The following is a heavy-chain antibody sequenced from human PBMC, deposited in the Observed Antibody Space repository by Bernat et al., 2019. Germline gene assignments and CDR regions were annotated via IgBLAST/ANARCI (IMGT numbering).Heavy chain of an antibody. D-gene: IGHD2-21*02. V-gene: IGHV3-23*01. J-gene: IGHJ5*02. CDR3: AKPPNTAWRPKNWFDA. CDR2: ISGSGGST. CDR1: GFTFSSYA. Sequence: EVQLLESGGGLVQPGGSLRLSCAASGFTFSSYAMSWVRQAPGKGLEWVSAISGSGGSTHSADSGKGRFTISRDNSKKTLYLQMNSLGAEDTAVYYCAKPPNTAWRPKNWFDAGGQGTLVTVSS.